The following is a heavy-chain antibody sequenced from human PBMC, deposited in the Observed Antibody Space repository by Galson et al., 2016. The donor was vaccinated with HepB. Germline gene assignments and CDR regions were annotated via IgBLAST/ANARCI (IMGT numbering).Heavy chain of an antibody. CDR3: ARDPHQV. Sequence: SLRLSCAASGFNLENYWMTWVRQAPGKGLEWVANIEQGGSERYYVDSVKGRFTIFRDDAKNSLYLEMNSLRVEDTAVYYCARDPHQVWGQGTLVTVSS. CDR2: IEQGGSER. V-gene: IGHV3-7*01. J-gene: IGHJ4*02. CDR1: GFNLENYW.